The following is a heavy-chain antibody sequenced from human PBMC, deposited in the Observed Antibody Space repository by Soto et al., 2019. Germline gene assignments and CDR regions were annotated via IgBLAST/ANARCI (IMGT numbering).Heavy chain of an antibody. Sequence: SETLSLTWAVSRGSIRSGSWWSRARQPPGKGLEWIGEIYHSGSTNYNPSLKSRVTISVDKSKNQFSLKLSSVTAADTAVYYCASKFGELLADAFDIWGQGTMVT. V-gene: IGHV4-4*02. CDR1: RGSIRSGSW. CDR2: IYHSGST. CDR3: ASKFGELLADAFDI. J-gene: IGHJ3*02. D-gene: IGHD3-10*01.